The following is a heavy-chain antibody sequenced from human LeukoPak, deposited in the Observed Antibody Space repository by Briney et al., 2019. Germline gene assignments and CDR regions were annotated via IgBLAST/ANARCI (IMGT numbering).Heavy chain of an antibody. J-gene: IGHJ4*02. CDR3: TTVLPSGYLLDY. V-gene: IGHV3-15*01. Sequence: GGSLRLSCAASGFTFSNAWMSWVRQAPGKGLEWVGRIKNKTDGGTTDYAAPVKGRFTISRDDSKNTLYLQMNSLKTEDTAVYYCTTVLPSGYLLDYWGQGTLVTVSS. CDR2: IKNKTDGGTT. CDR1: GFTFSNAW. D-gene: IGHD5-12*01.